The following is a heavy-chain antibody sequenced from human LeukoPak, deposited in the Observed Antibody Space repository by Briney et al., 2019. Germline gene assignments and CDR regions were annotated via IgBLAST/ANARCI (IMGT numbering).Heavy chain of an antibody. D-gene: IGHD5-18*01. Sequence: SQTLSLTCTVSGGSISSGAYFCSWIRQHPGKGLEWIGYIYYSGSTYYNPSLKSRVTISVDTSKNQFSLKLSSVTAADTAVYYCARVDTAMVRGFDYWGQGTLVTVSS. CDR2: IYYSGST. CDR1: GGSISSGAYF. V-gene: IGHV4-31*03. J-gene: IGHJ4*02. CDR3: ARVDTAMVRGFDY.